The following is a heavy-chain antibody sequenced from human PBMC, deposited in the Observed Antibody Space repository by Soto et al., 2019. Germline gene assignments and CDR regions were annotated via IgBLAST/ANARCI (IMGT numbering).Heavy chain of an antibody. CDR2: VNPSGGST. V-gene: IGHV1-46*01. CDR1: GYIFTAYS. Sequence: ASVKVSCKASGYIFTAYSMHWVRQAPGQGLEWMGVVNPSGGSTNYAQKFQGRITMTRDTSTSTVYMDLSSLTSEDTAVYYCAREENGSDGICYSEYSQRWGQGTLVTVS. D-gene: IGHD2-15*01. CDR3: AREENGSDGICYSEYSQR. J-gene: IGHJ1*01.